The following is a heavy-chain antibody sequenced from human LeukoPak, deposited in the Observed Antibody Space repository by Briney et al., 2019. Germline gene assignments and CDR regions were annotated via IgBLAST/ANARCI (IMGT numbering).Heavy chain of an antibody. CDR3: ARDQLGLGYCSGGSCSG. Sequence: GGSLRLSCAASGFTFSSYAMSWVRQAPGKGLDWVSTISDTGGSAYYADSVKGRFTISRDNSKNTLYLQMNSLRAEDTAVYYCARDQLGLGYCSGGSCSGWGQGTLVTVSS. J-gene: IGHJ4*02. V-gene: IGHV3-23*01. D-gene: IGHD2-15*01. CDR1: GFTFSSYA. CDR2: ISDTGGSA.